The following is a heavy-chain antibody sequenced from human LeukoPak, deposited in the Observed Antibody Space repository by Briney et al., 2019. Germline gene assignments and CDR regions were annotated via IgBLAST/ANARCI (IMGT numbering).Heavy chain of an antibody. CDR1: GGSISSISYY. Sequence: ASETLSLTCTISGGSISSISYYWGWIRQPPGKGLEWIGSIYYTGSTYYNPSLKSRVTVSVDTSKNQFSLNLRSVTAADTAVYYCARRSSGSSELDYWGQGTLVTVSS. J-gene: IGHJ4*02. CDR3: ARRSSGSSELDY. CDR2: IYYTGST. V-gene: IGHV4-39*01. D-gene: IGHD1-26*01.